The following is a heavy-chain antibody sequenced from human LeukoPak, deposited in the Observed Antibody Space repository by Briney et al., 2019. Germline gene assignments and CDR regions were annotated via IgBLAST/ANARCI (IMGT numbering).Heavy chain of an antibody. CDR3: ARHGDYLNWFDP. Sequence: SETLSLTCTVPGGSISSYYWSWIRQPPGKGLEWIGYIYYSGSTNYNPSLKSRVTISVDTSKNQFSLKLSSVTAADTAVYYCARHGDYLNWFDPWGQGTLVTVSS. V-gene: IGHV4-59*08. D-gene: IGHD4-17*01. CDR1: GGSISSYY. CDR2: IYYSGST. J-gene: IGHJ5*02.